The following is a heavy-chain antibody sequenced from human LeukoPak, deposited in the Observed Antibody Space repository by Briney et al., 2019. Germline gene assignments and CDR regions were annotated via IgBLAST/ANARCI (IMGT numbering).Heavy chain of an antibody. Sequence: PGRSLRLSCAASGFTFSSYGMHWVRQAPGKGLEWVAVISYDGSNKYYADSVKGRFTISRDNSKNTLYLQMNSLRAEDTAVYYCAKWRVALDYWGQGALVTVSS. D-gene: IGHD5-12*01. CDR3: AKWRVALDY. V-gene: IGHV3-30*18. CDR1: GFTFSSYG. CDR2: ISYDGSNK. J-gene: IGHJ4*02.